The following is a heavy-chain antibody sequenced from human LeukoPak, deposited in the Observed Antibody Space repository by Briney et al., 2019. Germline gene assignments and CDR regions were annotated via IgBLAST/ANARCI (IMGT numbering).Heavy chain of an antibody. J-gene: IGHJ4*02. CDR1: GVSISSGGHS. D-gene: IGHD6-13*01. CDR2: IFHSGDT. Sequence: SQTLSLTCAVSGVSISSGGHSWSWIRQPSGKGLEWIGYIFHSGDTHYNPSLKSRVTISVDTSKNQVPLMLTSVTAADTALYYCARGPIAAAGRSWDYWGQGILVTVSS. V-gene: IGHV4-30-2*01. CDR3: ARGPIAAAGRSWDY.